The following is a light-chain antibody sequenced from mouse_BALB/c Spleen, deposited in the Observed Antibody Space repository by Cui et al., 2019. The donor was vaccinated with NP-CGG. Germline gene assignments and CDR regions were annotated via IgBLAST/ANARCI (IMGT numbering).Light chain of an antibody. CDR1: TGAVTTSNY. V-gene: IGLV1*01. CDR3: ALWYSNHWV. Sequence: QAVVTQESALTTSHGETVTHTCRSSTGAVTTSNYANWVQEKPDHLFTGLIGGTNNRTPGVPARFSGSLIGDKAALTITGAQTEDEAIYFCALWYSNHWVFGGGTKLTVL. CDR2: GTN. J-gene: IGLJ1*01.